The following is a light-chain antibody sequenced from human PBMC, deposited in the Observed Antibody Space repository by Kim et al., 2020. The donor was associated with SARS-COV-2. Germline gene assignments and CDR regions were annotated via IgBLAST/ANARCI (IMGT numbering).Light chain of an antibody. CDR3: QHYGGSAT. J-gene: IGKJ5*01. Sequence: LSPGGRATLSCRASQSLASNSLAWYQQRPGQSPRPLIYDASRRATGIPERFSGSGSGTDFTLTISRLESEDFAVYYCQHYGGSATFGQGTRLEIK. V-gene: IGKV3-20*01. CDR1: QSLASNS. CDR2: DAS.